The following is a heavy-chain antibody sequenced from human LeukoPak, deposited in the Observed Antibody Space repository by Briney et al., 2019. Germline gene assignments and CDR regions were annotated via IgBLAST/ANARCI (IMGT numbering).Heavy chain of an antibody. CDR3: ARERLWFGESSLDY. J-gene: IGHJ4*02. CDR2: VGSSSSTI. V-gene: IGHV3-48*04. D-gene: IGHD3-10*01. CDR1: GFTFSSDS. Sequence: GGSLRLSCAASGFTFSSDSMNWVRQAPGKGLEWVSYVGSSSSTIHYADSVRGRFTTSRDNAKNSLYLQMNSLRAEDTAVYYCARERLWFGESSLDYWGQGTLVTVSS.